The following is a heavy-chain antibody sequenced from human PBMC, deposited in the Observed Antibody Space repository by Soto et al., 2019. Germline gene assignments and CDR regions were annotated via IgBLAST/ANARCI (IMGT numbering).Heavy chain of an antibody. V-gene: IGHV6-1*01. J-gene: IGHJ6*02. CDR2: TYYRSKWYN. Sequence: SQTLSLTCVISGDSVSSNSAAWNWIRQSPSRGLEWLGRTYYRSKWYNDYAVSVKSRITINPDTSKNQFSLQLNSVTPDDTAVYYCARRGILCSSTSCYGTHNYYYYGMDVWGRGTTVTVSS. CDR3: ARRGILCSSTSCYGTHNYYYYGMDV. CDR1: GDSVSSNSAA. D-gene: IGHD2-2*01.